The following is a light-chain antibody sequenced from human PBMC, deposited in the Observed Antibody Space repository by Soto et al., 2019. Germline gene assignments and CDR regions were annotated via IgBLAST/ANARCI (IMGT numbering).Light chain of an antibody. CDR2: GAS. Sequence: EIVLTQSPGTLSLSPGERATLSCRASQSVSSSYLAWYQQKPGQAPRLLIYGASSRATGIPDRFSGSGSGTVFALTISRLECADCAVYYCQQYGRSPLSVGQRPKLEIK. CDR3: QQYGRSPLS. J-gene: IGKJ2*03. V-gene: IGKV3-20*01. CDR1: QSVSSSY.